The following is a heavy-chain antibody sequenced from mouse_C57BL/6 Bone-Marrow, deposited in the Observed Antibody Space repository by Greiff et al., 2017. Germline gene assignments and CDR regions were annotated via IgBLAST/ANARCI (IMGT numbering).Heavy chain of an antibody. CDR2: IDPEDGET. CDR3: TRSLIYYGTNY. V-gene: IGHV14-2*01. Sequence: EVQRVESGAELVKPGASVKLSCTASGFNIKDYYIHWVKQRTEQGLEWIGRIDPEDGETKYAPKFQDKATITADTSSNTAYLQLSILTSEDTAVYYCTRSLIYYGTNYWGQGTTLTVSS. J-gene: IGHJ2*01. D-gene: IGHD1-1*01. CDR1: GFNIKDYY.